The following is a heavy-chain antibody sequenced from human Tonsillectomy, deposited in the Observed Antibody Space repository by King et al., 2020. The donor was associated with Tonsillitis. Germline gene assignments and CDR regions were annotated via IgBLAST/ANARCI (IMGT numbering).Heavy chain of an antibody. J-gene: IGHJ3*02. V-gene: IGHV3-9*01. CDR1: GFTFDDYA. CDR2: ISWNSGSI. D-gene: IGHD2-15*01. CDR3: SKGGHYCSGGICYSPDFGAFDI. Sequence: VQLVESGGGLVQPGRSLRLSCAASGFTFDDYAMHWVRQAPGKGLEWVSGISWNSGSIGYADSVKGRFTISRDNAKNSLYLQMNSLRAEDTALYYCSKGGHYCSGGICYSPDFGAFDIWGQGTMVTVSS.